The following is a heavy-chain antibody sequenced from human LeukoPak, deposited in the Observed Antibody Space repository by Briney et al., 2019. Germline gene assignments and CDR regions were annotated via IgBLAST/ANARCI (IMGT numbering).Heavy chain of an antibody. CDR3: ARDRGSTSYLDY. J-gene: IGHJ4*02. D-gene: IGHD3-16*01. V-gene: IGHV3-23*01. Sequence: PGGSLRLSCAASGITFSGSGMSWVRQAPGKGLEWVSTISGSGSNTHYADSVKGRFTISRDNSKNTLYLQMNSLRAEDTAVYYCARDRGSTSYLDYWGQGTLVTVSS. CDR1: GITFSGSG. CDR2: ISGSGSNT.